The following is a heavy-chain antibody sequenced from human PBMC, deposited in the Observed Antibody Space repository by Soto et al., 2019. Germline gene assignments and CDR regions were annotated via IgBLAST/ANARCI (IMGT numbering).Heavy chain of an antibody. CDR2: INHSGST. CDR1: CGSFSSYY. CDR3: ARTSRFDC. D-gene: IGHD6-6*01. J-gene: IGHJ4*02. V-gene: IGHV4-34*01. Sequence: QVQLQQWGAGLLKPSETLSLTCAVYCGSFSSYYWSWIRQPPGKGLEWIGEINHSGSTNYNPSLKGRVTMSVDTSKNQFSLTLSSVTAADTAVYYCARTSRFDCWGQGTLVTVSS.